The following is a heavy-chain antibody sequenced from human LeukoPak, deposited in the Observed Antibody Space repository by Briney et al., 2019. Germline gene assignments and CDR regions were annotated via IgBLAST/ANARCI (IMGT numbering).Heavy chain of an antibody. V-gene: IGHV3-30-3*01. Sequence: GRSLRLSCAASGFTFSSYAMHWVRQAPGKGLEWVAVISYDGSNKYYADSVKGRFTTSRDNSKNTLYLQMNSLRAEDTAVYYCASNRVRGVNYYFDYWGQGTLVTVSS. CDR1: GFTFSSYA. J-gene: IGHJ4*02. CDR3: ASNRVRGVNYYFDY. D-gene: IGHD3-10*02. CDR2: ISYDGSNK.